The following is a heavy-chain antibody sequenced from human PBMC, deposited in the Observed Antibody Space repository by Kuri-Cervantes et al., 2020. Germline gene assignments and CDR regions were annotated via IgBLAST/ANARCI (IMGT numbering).Heavy chain of an antibody. CDR2: ISSSGSTI. CDR1: GFTFSSYG. V-gene: IGHV3-48*04. J-gene: IGHJ5*02. Sequence: GESLKISCAASGFTFSSYGMHWVRQAPGKGLEWVSYISSSGSTIYYADSVKGRFTISRDNAKNSLYLQMNSLRAEDTAVYYCARDSGWYGRDWFDPWGQGTLVTVSS. CDR3: ARDSGWYGRDWFDP. D-gene: IGHD6-19*01.